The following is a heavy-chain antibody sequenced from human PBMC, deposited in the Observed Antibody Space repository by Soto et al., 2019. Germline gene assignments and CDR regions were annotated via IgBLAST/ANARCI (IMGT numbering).Heavy chain of an antibody. CDR2: TRNKAKSYST. Sequence: EVQLVESGGGLVQPGGSLTLSCAVSGLTFGDHYMEWVRQAPGKGLEWVARTRNKAKSYSTDFAASVKGRFTISRDESKKSLNLQMNSLMTEDTAVYYCSILEGAWGQGPQVIVSS. CDR3: SILEGA. D-gene: IGHD2-21*01. J-gene: IGHJ5*02. V-gene: IGHV3-72*01. CDR1: GLTFGDHY.